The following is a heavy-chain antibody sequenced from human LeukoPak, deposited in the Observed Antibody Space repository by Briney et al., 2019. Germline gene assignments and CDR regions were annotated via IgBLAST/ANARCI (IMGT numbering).Heavy chain of an antibody. V-gene: IGHV3-30-3*01. CDR3: ARDFGSYHFDY. Sequence: GRSLRLSCAASGFTFSSYAMHWVRQAPGKGLEWVAVISYDGSNKYYADSVKGRFTISRDNSKNTLYLQMNSLRAEDTAVYYCARDFGSYHFDYWGQGTLVTVSS. CDR2: ISYDGSNK. CDR1: GFTFSSYA. J-gene: IGHJ4*02. D-gene: IGHD1-26*01.